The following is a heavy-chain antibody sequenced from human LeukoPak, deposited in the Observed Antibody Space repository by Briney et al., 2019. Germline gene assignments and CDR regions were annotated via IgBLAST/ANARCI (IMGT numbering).Heavy chain of an antibody. V-gene: IGHV3-15*01. J-gene: IGHJ4*02. CDR1: GFSFSNAW. CDR3: YRRGWGRFDY. Sequence: GGSLRLSCAASGFSFSNAWMSWVRQAPGKGLEWVGRIKTKTDGETTDYAAPVKGRFTISRDDSKDTMYLQMNSLKTEDTGVYYCYRRGWGRFDYWGQGTLVTVSS. CDR2: IKTKTDGETT. D-gene: IGHD1-26*01.